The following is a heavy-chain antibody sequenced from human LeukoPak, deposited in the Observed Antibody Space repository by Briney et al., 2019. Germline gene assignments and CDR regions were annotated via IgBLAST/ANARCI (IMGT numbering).Heavy chain of an antibody. V-gene: IGHV3-21*01. J-gene: IGHJ5*02. CDR2: ISSSSSYI. CDR1: GFTFSSYS. D-gene: IGHD3-10*01. CDR3: ARDLTVVRGDLWFDP. Sequence: GGSLRLSCAASGFTFSSYSMNWVRQAPGKGLEWVSSISSSSSYIYYADSLKGRSIISRDNAKNSLYLQMNSLRAEDTAVYYCARDLTVVRGDLWFDPWGQGTLVTVSS.